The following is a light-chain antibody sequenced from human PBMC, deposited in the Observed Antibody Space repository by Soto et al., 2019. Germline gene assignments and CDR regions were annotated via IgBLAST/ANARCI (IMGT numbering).Light chain of an antibody. CDR3: QTWDTGIWV. J-gene: IGLJ3*02. CDR2: LNSDGRH. CDR1: SGHINYA. Sequence: QLVLIQSPSASASLGASVKLTCTLSSGHINYAIAWYQQQPDKGPRYLMKLNSDGRHTKGDGIPDRFSGSSSGAERYLTISSLQSEDEADYYCQTWDTGIWVFGGGTKL. V-gene: IGLV4-69*01.